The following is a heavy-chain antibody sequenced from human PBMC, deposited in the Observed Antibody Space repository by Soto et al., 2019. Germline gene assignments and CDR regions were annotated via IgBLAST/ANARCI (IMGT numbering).Heavy chain of an antibody. J-gene: IGHJ4*02. D-gene: IGHD3-16*01. CDR2: IKQDGSEK. CDR3: ARHYDYLWGDLDY. CDR1: GLTFSSYA. Sequence: PGGSLRLSCAASGLTFSSYAMSWVRQAPGKGLEWVANIKQDGSEKNYVDSVKGRFTISRDNAKNSLYLQMNSLRAEDTAVHHCARHYDYLWGDLDYWGQGTLVTVSS. V-gene: IGHV3-7*01.